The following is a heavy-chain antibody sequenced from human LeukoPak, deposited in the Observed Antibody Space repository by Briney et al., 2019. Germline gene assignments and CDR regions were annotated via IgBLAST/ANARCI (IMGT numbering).Heavy chain of an antibody. Sequence: SETLSLTCTVSGGSISSYYWSWIRQPPGKGLEWIGYIYYSGSTNYNPSLKSRVTISVDTSKNQFSLKLSSVTAADTAVYYCARHVSVGSGYLCYFDYWGQGTLVTVSS. V-gene: IGHV4-59*08. CDR3: ARHVSVGSGYLCYFDY. J-gene: IGHJ4*02. CDR2: IYYSGST. CDR1: GGSISSYY. D-gene: IGHD3-22*01.